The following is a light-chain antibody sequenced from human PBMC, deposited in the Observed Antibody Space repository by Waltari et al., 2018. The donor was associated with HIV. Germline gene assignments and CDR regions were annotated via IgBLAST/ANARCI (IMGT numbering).Light chain of an antibody. CDR1: SGSMDSNY. J-gene: IGLJ3*02. CDR2: EDT. CDR3: QSSDSIIAV. V-gene: IGLV6-57*03. Sequence: NFMLTQPHSVSGSPGKTVIISCTRSSGSMDSNYVQWYKQRPGSAPIILIYEDTERPSGVSERFSASIDSSSNSASLSISGLKTEDEADYYCQSSDSIIAVFGGGTKLTVL.